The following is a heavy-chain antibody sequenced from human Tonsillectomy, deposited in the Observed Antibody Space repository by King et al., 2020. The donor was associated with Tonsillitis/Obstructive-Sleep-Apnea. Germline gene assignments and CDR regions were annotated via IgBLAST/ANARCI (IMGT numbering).Heavy chain of an antibody. J-gene: IGHJ6*02. Sequence: VQLVESGGGVVQPGRSLRLSCAASGFTFSAFALHWVRQAPGKGLEWVAVISYDGNNKYYTDSVKGRFTISRDSSKNTLYLQMNSLRAEDTAVYYCARDLEMATADYVMDVWGQGTTVPVSS. D-gene: IGHD5-24*01. V-gene: IGHV3-30*04. CDR1: GFTFSAFA. CDR2: ISYDGNNK. CDR3: ARDLEMATADYVMDV.